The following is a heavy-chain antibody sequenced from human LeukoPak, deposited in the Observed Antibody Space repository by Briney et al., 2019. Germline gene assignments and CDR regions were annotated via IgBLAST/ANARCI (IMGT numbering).Heavy chain of an antibody. Sequence: GGSLRLSCAASGFTFSSYWMHWVRQAPGKGLVWVSRINSDGSSTSYADSVKGRFTISRDNAKNTLYLQMNSLRAEDTAVYYCATEVVPAAIGAFDIWGQGTMVTVSS. J-gene: IGHJ3*02. V-gene: IGHV3-74*01. CDR2: INSDGSST. CDR3: ATEVVPAAIGAFDI. CDR1: GFTFSSYW. D-gene: IGHD2-2*01.